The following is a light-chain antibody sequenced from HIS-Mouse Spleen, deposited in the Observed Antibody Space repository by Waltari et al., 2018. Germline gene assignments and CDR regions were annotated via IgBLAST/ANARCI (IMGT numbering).Light chain of an antibody. CDR2: DDS. CDR1: SSDVGGYNY. V-gene: IGLV2-14*03. Sequence: QSALTQPASVSGSPGQSITISCTGTSSDVGGYNYVSWYQQNPGKAPKLMIYDDSNRPSGVSNRFSGSKSGNTASLTISGLQAEDEADYYCSSYTSSSFNVVFGGGTKLTVL. CDR3: SSYTSSSFNVV. J-gene: IGLJ2*01.